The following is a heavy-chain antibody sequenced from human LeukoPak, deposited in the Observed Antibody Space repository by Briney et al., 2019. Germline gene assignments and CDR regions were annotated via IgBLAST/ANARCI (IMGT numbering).Heavy chain of an antibody. CDR2: ISPTGSST. CDR1: GFTFTNYY. D-gene: IGHD6-13*01. J-gene: IGHJ4*02. V-gene: IGHV1-46*01. Sequence: ASVKVSCKASGFTFTNYYMHWVRQAPGQGLEWMGLISPTGSSTNYAQKFRGRVTMTTDTSTSTAYMELRSLRSDDTAVYYCARDRSSSWFDYWGQGTLVTVSS. CDR3: ARDRSSSWFDY.